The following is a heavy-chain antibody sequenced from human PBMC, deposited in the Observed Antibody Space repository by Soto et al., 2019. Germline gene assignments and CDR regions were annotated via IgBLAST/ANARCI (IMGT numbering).Heavy chain of an antibody. D-gene: IGHD3-10*01. CDR2: ISSSGSTI. V-gene: IGHV3-11*01. Sequence: QVQLVESGGGLVKPGGSLRLSCAASGFTFSEYYMSWIRQAPGKGLEWVSYISSSGSTIYYADSVKGRFTISRDNAKNSLYLQMNSLRAEDTAVYYCARDQSYGSRSYYNGGMDVWGQGTTVTVSS. CDR1: GFTFSEYY. CDR3: ARDQSYGSRSYYNGGMDV. J-gene: IGHJ6*02.